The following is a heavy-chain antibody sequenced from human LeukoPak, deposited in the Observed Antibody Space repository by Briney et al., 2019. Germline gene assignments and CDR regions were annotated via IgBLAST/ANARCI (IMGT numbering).Heavy chain of an antibody. CDR1: GGSISSSSYY. J-gene: IGHJ6*03. CDR2: IYYSGST. Sequence: SETLSLTCTVSGGSISSSSYYWSWIRQPPGKGLEWIGYIYYSGSTNYNPSLKSRVTISVDTSKNQFSLKLTSVTAADTAVYYCARGGGMGHYYYYMDVWGKGTTVTISS. V-gene: IGHV4-61*01. D-gene: IGHD5-24*01. CDR3: ARGGGMGHYYYYMDV.